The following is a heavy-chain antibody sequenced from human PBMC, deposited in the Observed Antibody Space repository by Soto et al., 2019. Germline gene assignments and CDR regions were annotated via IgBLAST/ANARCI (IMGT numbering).Heavy chain of an antibody. CDR3: AREFRNYDFWSGSNNPPDY. V-gene: IGHV3-30-3*01. J-gene: IGHJ4*02. CDR1: GFTFSSYA. Sequence: GGSLRLSCAASGFTFSSYAMHWVRQAPGKGLEWVAVISYDGSNKYYADSVKGRFTISRDNSKNTLYLQMNSLRAEDTAVYYCAREFRNYDFWSGSNNPPDYWGQGTLVTVSS. D-gene: IGHD3-3*01. CDR2: ISYDGSNK.